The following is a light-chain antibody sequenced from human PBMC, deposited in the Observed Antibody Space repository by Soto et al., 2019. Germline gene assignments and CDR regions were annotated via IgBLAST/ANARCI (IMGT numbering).Light chain of an antibody. CDR1: QSVSSSY. CDR3: QQYGNSPLT. CDR2: GAS. J-gene: IGKJ4*01. Sequence: EIVLTQSPGTLSLSPGERATLSCRASQSVSSSYLAWYQQKPGQSPRLLIYGASSRATGIPDRFSGSGSGTDFTLTSNRLEPEDVAVYYCQQYGNSPLTFGGGTKVEIK. V-gene: IGKV3-20*01.